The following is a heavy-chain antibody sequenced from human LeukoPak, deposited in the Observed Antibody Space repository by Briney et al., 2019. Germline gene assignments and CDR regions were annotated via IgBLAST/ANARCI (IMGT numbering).Heavy chain of an antibody. CDR1: GYNFPSYW. CDR3: ARRYCTATTCYPFDY. D-gene: IGHD2-2*01. J-gene: IGHJ4*02. Sequence: GESLKISCKGSGYNFPSYWIGWVRQVPGRGLEWMGLICDGASRTTYSPSFQGQVTFSVDKSNSTAYLQWSGVQASVTAMYYCARRYCTATTCYPFDYWGQGTLVTVSS. V-gene: IGHV5-51*01. CDR2: ICDGASRT.